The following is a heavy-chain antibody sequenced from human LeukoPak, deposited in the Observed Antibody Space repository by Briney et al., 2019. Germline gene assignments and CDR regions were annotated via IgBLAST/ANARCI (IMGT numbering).Heavy chain of an antibody. J-gene: IGHJ4*02. CDR2: VDPEDGVA. D-gene: IGHD3-16*01. V-gene: IGHV1-69-2*01. Sequence: ASVKVSCKVSGHTFADHYIHWVQQAPGKGLEWMGLVDPEDGVAKYAEKFQGRVTITADTSRDIGYMELSSLKLEDTAVYYCITHTRLITYWGQGTLVTVSS. CDR1: GHTFADHY. CDR3: ITHTRLITY.